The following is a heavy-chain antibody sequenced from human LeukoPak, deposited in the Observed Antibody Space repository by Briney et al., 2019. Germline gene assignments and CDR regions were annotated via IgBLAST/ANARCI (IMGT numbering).Heavy chain of an antibody. CDR3: ARVDLYSGSYRSYWYFDL. J-gene: IGHJ2*01. D-gene: IGHD1-26*01. CDR2: MNPNSGNT. Sequence: GASVKVSCKASGYTFTSYDINWVRQATGQGLEWMGWMNPNSGNTGYAQKFQGRVTMTRNTSISTAYMELSSLRSEDTAVYYCARVDLYSGSYRSYWYFDLWGRGTLVTVSS. CDR1: GYTFTSYD. V-gene: IGHV1-8*01.